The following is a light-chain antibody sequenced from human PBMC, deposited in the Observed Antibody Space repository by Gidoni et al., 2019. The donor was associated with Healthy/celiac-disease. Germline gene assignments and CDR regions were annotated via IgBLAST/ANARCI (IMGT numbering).Light chain of an antibody. J-gene: IGKJ4*01. CDR3: QQYGSSVPT. Sequence: EIVFTQSPGTLSLSPGERATLSCRASQSVSSSYLAWYQQRPGQAPRLLIYGASSRATGIPDRFSGSGSGTDFTLTISRLEPEDFAVYYCQQYGSSVPTFGGGTKVEIK. CDR1: QSVSSSY. CDR2: GAS. V-gene: IGKV3-20*01.